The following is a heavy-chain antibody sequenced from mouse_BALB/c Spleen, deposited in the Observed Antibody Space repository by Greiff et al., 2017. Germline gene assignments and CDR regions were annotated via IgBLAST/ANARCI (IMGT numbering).Heavy chain of an antibody. CDR2: IDPETGGT. CDR3: TRRGDVMDY. CDR1: GYTFTDYE. V-gene: IGHV1-15*01. J-gene: IGHJ4*01. Sequence: QVQLKESGAELVRPGASVTLSCKASGYTFTDYEMHWVKQTPVHGLEWIGAIDPETGGTAYNQKFKGKATLTADKSSSTAYMELRSLTSEDSAVYYCTRRGDVMDYWGQGTSVTVSS.